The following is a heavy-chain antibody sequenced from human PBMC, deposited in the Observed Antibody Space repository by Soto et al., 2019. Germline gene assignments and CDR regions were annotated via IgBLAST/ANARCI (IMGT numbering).Heavy chain of an antibody. CDR1: GGSISSSSYY. V-gene: IGHV4-39*07. Sequence: SETLSLTCTVSGGSISSSSYYWCWIRHPPGKGLEWIGSIYYSGSTYYNPSLKSRVTISVDTSKNQFSLKLNSVTAADTAVYYCARDLWGYCGTDCYPLDVWGQGTTVT. J-gene: IGHJ6*02. D-gene: IGHD2-21*02. CDR2: IYYSGST. CDR3: ARDLWGYCGTDCYPLDV.